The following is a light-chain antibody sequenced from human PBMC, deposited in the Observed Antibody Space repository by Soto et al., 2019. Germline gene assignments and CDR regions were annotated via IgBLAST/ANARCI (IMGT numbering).Light chain of an antibody. J-gene: IGKJ5*01. CDR1: QNVDIY. CDR2: DAS. CDR3: QQRRNWPPLT. V-gene: IGKV3-11*01. Sequence: ETVLTQSPATLSLSPGERATLSCRASQNVDIYLAWYQQKPGQAPRLLIYDASNRATGVPPRFSGSGSGTDFTLTISSLVPEDFALYYCQQRRNWPPLTFGQGTRLEIK.